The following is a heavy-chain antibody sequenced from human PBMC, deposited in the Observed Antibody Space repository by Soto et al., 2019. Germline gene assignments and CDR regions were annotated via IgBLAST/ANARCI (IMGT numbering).Heavy chain of an antibody. J-gene: IGHJ4*02. CDR3: ARGTRALITSFFAY. CDR1: GDAISNYY. V-gene: IGHV4-59*03. Sequence: SETLSLTCSVSGDAISNYYWSWIRQTPGRGLEGIGCVHESGSTDYNPSLRGRVIISLHTSKSQFSLSLRSATAADTATYYCARGTRALITSFFAYWGQGIPVTVSS. D-gene: IGHD1-20*01. CDR2: VHESGST.